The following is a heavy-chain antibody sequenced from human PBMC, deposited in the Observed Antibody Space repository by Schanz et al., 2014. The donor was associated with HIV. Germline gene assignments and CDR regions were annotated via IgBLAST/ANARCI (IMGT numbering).Heavy chain of an antibody. D-gene: IGHD2-21*01. CDR2: ISYDGDKK. CDR3: TREGNYYGGSGPGH. CDR1: GFTFSSYA. J-gene: IGHJ4*02. V-gene: IGHV3-30-3*01. Sequence: QVQLVESGGGVVQPGRSLRLSCAASGFTFSSYAMQWVRQAPGKGLDWVAVISYDGDKKYYADSVKGRFTISRDNSNNVLFLHMPTLRAEDTATYYCTREGNYYGGSGPGHWGQGALVSVSS.